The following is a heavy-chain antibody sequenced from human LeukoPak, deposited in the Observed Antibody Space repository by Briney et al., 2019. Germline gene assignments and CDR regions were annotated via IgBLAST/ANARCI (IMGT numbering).Heavy chain of an antibody. CDR2: IYYSGTT. V-gene: IGHV4-59*12. D-gene: IGHD3-10*01. J-gene: IGHJ4*02. CDR3: ARGFKPDRGVISH. CDR1: GGSISSYY. Sequence: SETLSLTCTVSGGSISSYYWSWIRQPPGKGLEWIGYIYYSGTTNYNPSPKSRVTISVDTSKNQFSLKLSPVTAADTAVYYCARGFKPDRGVISHWGQGTLVTVSS.